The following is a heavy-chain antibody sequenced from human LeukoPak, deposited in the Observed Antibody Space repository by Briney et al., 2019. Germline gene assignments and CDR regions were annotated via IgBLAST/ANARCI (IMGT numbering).Heavy chain of an antibody. CDR3: SAASIYCGGDCYSSHDAFDI. V-gene: IGHV4-34*01. Sequence: PSETLSLTCAVYGGSFSGYYWRWIRHPPGKGLEWIGEINHSGSTNYNPSLKSRVTISVDTSKNQFSLKLSSVTAADTAVYYCSAASIYCGGDCYSSHDAFDIWGQGTMVTVSS. J-gene: IGHJ3*02. CDR1: GGSFSGYY. CDR2: INHSGST. D-gene: IGHD2-21*01.